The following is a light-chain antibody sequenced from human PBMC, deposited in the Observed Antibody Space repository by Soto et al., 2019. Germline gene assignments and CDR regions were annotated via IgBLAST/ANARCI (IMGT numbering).Light chain of an antibody. CDR1: QGVSSSY. J-gene: IGKJ5*01. CDR3: QQYGSSPPFT. V-gene: IGKV3-20*01. Sequence: ESVLTQSPGTLSLSPGERATLSCRASQGVSSSYLAWYQQKPGQAPRLLSYGASSRATGIPDRVSGSGSGKDFTLTISRLEPEDFAVYYCQQYGSSPPFTFGQGTRLEIK. CDR2: GAS.